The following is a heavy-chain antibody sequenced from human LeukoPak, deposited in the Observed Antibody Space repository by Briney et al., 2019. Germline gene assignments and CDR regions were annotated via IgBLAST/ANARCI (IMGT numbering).Heavy chain of an antibody. J-gene: IGHJ3*02. D-gene: IGHD6-19*01. CDR2: IYHSGST. CDR3: ARAYSQWLSVLHAFDI. CDR1: GGSISSGGYS. Sequence: SQTLSLTCAVSGGSISSGGYSWSWIRQPPGKGLEWIGYIYHSGSTYYNPSLKSRVTISVDRSKNQFSLKLSSVTAADTAVYYCARAYSQWLSVLHAFDIWGQGTMVTVSS. V-gene: IGHV4-30-2*01.